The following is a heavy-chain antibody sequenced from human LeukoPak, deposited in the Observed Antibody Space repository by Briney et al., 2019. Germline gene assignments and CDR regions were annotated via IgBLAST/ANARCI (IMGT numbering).Heavy chain of an antibody. CDR1: GFTFSSYW. CDR3: ARGLTTTPNWFDP. D-gene: IGHD4-17*01. Sequence: GGSLRLSCAASGFTFSSYWMNWVRQAPGTGLEWVANINQDGSTKYYLDSVKGRFTISRDNAKNSLYLQMNSLRAEETAVYYCARGLTTTPNWFDPWGQGTLVTVSS. J-gene: IGHJ5*02. CDR2: INQDGSTK. V-gene: IGHV3-7*01.